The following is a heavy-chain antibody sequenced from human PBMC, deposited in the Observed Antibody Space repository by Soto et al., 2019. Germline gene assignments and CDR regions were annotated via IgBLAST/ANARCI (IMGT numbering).Heavy chain of an antibody. D-gene: IGHD5-12*01. CDR3: AKDQREYSGYDWGLYYYYYMDV. V-gene: IGHV3-30*18. CDR2: ISYDGSNK. CDR1: GFTFSSYG. J-gene: IGHJ6*03. Sequence: GGSLRLSCAASGFTFSSYGMHWVRQAPGKGLEWVAVISYDGSNKYYADSVKGRFTISRDNSKNTLYLQMNSLRAEDTAVYCCAKDQREYSGYDWGLYYYYYMDVWGKGTTVTVSS.